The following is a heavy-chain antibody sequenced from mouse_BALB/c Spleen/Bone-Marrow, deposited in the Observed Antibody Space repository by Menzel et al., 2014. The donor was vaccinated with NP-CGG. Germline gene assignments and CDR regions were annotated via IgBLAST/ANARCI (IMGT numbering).Heavy chain of an antibody. CDR1: GYTFTSYV. CDR3: ARRGRIAEALGY. V-gene: IGHV1-14*01. Sequence: LVESGPEQVKPGASVKMSCKASGYTFTSYVMHWVKQKPGQGLEWIGYINPYNDGTKYNEKFKGKATLTSGKSSGTAYMELSSLTSEDSAVYYCARRGRIAEALGYWGQGTTLTVSS. J-gene: IGHJ2*01. CDR2: INPYNDGT.